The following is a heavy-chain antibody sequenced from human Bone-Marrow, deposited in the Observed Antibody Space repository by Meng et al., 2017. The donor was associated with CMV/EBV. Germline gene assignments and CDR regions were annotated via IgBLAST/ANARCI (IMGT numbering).Heavy chain of an antibody. Sequence: SETLSLTCTVSGGSISSYYWSWIRQPPGKGLEWIGSIYYSGSTYYNPSLKSRVTISVDTSKNQFSLKLSSVTAADTAVYYCSGYGMDVWGQGATVTVSS. V-gene: IGHV4-59*05. J-gene: IGHJ6*02. D-gene: IGHD3-10*01. CDR2: IYYSGST. CDR3: SGYGMDV. CDR1: GGSISSYY.